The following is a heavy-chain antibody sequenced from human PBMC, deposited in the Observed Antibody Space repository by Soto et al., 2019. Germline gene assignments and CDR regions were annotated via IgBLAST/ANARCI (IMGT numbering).Heavy chain of an antibody. J-gene: IGHJ4*02. CDR2: MFYGVST. D-gene: IGHD3-3*02. CDR3: ARLPSRHLVDY. Sequence: PSETLSLTCTVSGNSINSSGYYWGWIRQPPGKGLEWIGSMFYGVSTYYNPSLKSRVTVSVDTSKNQFSLNLRSVTAADTAVYYCARLPSRHLVDYWGQGTLVTVSS. V-gene: IGHV4-39*01. CDR1: GNSINSSGYY.